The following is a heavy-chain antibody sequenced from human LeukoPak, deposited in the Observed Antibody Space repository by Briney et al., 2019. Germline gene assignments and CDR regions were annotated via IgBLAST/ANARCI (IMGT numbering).Heavy chain of an antibody. Sequence: PGGSLRLSCAASGFTFSSSAMSWVRQAPGKGLEWVLTLSGSGITTYYADSVKGRFTISRDNSKNTLYLQMNSLRAEDTAVYYCAKGIYSSGWSYFDYWGHGTLVTVSS. J-gene: IGHJ4*01. D-gene: IGHD6-19*01. CDR2: LSGSGITT. V-gene: IGHV3-23*01. CDR1: GFTFSSSA. CDR3: AKGIYSSGWSYFDY.